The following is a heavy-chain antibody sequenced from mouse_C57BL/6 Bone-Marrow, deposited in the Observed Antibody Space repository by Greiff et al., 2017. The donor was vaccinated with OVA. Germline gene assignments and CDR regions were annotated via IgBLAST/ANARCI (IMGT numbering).Heavy chain of an antibody. CDR1: GYTFTSYW. J-gene: IGHJ2*01. CDR2: IYPGSGST. D-gene: IGHD2-1*01. CDR3: AREDYGNFYYFDY. V-gene: IGHV1-55*01. Sequence: QVQLQQPGAELVKPGASVKMSCKASGYTFTSYWITWVKQRPGQGLEWIGDIYPGSGSTNYNEKFKSKATLTVDTSSSTAYMQLGSLTSEDSAVYYCAREDYGNFYYFDYWGQGTTLTGSS.